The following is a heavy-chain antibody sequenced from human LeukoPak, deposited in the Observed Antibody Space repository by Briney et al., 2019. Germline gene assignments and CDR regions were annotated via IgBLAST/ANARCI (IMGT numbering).Heavy chain of an antibody. D-gene: IGHD1-26*01. CDR2: ISGSGGST. J-gene: IGHJ4*02. V-gene: IGHV3-23*01. CDR1: GFTFSSYA. Sequence: GGSLRLSCAASGFTFSSYAMSWVRQAPGKGLEWVSAISGSGGSTYYADSVKGRFTISRDNSKNTLYLQMNSLRAEDTAVYYCAKDRGWSGSHHHGAFEDYWGQGALVTVSS. CDR3: AKDRGWSGSHHHGAFEDY.